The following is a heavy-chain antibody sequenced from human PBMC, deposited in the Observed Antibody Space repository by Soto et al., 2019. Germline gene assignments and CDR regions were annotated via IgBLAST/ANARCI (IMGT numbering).Heavy chain of an antibody. V-gene: IGHV5-51*01. CDR2: IYPGDSDT. CDR3: ARLGGIVDTGTWIQ. D-gene: IGHD1-26*01. Sequence: GESLKISCKASGYRFSTYWIGWVRQRPGKGPEWMAIIYPGDSDTRENPSFQGQVTISADKSSNTVHLQWRSLKASDTAIYYCARLGGIVDTGTWIQWGQGTPVTV. CDR1: GYRFSTYW. J-gene: IGHJ4*02.